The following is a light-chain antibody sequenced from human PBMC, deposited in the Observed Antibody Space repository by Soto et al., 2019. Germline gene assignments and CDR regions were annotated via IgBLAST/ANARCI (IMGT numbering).Light chain of an antibody. CDR2: EAT. V-gene: IGLV2-23*01. Sequence: QSALTKPASVSGSPGQSITISCTGSSSDVGTYDLVSWYQHHPGAAPKLRIYEATRRPSGISNRFSGSKSGNTASLTISGLQAEDEADYYCCSFAGSTSWVFGGGTKLTVL. J-gene: IGLJ3*02. CDR1: SSDVGTYDL. CDR3: CSFAGSTSWV.